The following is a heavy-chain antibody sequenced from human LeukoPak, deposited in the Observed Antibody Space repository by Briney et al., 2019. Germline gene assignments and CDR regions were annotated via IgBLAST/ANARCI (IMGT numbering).Heavy chain of an antibody. J-gene: IGHJ4*02. CDR3: AKSDCGAIGCKRLHY. D-gene: IGHD4/OR15-4a*01. Sequence: GGSLRLSCAASGFTFSSYAMSWVRQAPGKGLEWVSAISGSDGNTYYGDSVKGRFTISRDNSKNTLYLQMNSLRAEDTAFFYCAKSDCGAIGCKRLHYWGQGTLVTVSS. CDR1: GFTFSSYA. CDR2: ISGSDGNT. V-gene: IGHV3-23*01.